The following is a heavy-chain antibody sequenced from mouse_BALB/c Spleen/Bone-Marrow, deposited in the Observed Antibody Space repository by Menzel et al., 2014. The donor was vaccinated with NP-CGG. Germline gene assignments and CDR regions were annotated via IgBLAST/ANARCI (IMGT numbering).Heavy chain of an antibody. V-gene: IGHV14-3*02. CDR3: APYYYGRWFTY. Sequence: VQLQQSGAELVKPGASVKLSCTASGFNIKDPYMHWVKQRPEQGLEWIGRIDPANGNTKYDPKFQGKATITADTSSNPAYLQLSSLTSEDTAVYYCAPYYYGRWFTYWGQGTLVTVSA. CDR1: GFNIKDPY. D-gene: IGHD1-1*01. CDR2: IDPANGNT. J-gene: IGHJ3*01.